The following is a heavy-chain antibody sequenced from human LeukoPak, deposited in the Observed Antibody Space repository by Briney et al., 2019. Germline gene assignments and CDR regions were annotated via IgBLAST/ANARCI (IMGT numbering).Heavy chain of an antibody. CDR1: GYFFTSYY. Sequence: ASVKVSCKASGYFFTSYYIAWVRQAPGQGLEWMGWISAYNGNTNYPQKFQGRVTLTTDAFTETAYMEVGSLRFDDTAVYYCARVRGAVAGTDWGQGTLVTVSS. V-gene: IGHV1-18*01. CDR3: ARVRGAVAGTD. J-gene: IGHJ4*02. CDR2: ISAYNGNT. D-gene: IGHD6-19*01.